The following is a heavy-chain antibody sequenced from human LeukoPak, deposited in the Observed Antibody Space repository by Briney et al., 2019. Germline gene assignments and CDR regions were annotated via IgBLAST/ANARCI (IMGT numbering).Heavy chain of an antibody. CDR2: FNHNWGA. CDR3: ARDHDYDYVWGSYGGKNAFDI. Sequence: SETLSLTCAVYSGSFSGYYWTWFRQPPGKGLEWIGEFNHNWGAKYNPSLKSRITISVDSSKNQFSLKLSSVTAADTAVYYCARDHDYDYVWGSYGGKNAFDIWGQGTMVTVSS. V-gene: IGHV4-34*01. J-gene: IGHJ3*02. CDR1: SGSFSGYY. D-gene: IGHD3-16*01.